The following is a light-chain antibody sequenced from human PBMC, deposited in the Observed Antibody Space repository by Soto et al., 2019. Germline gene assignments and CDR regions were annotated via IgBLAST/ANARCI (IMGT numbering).Light chain of an antibody. CDR2: GAS. J-gene: IGKJ2*01. CDR1: QSLSSTY. Sequence: EIVLTQSPGTLSLSPGERATLSCRASQSLSSTYLAWYQQKPGQAPSLLIYGASSRATGIPDRFSCSGSGTDFTLTISRLEPEDFAVYYCQQYDSSPPYTFGQGTKLEIK. V-gene: IGKV3-20*01. CDR3: QQYDSSPPYT.